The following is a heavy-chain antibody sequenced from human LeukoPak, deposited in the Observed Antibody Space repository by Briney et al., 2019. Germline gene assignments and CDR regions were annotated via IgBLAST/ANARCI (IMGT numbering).Heavy chain of an antibody. CDR3: AKDRYDLVVVPAAISS. D-gene: IGHD2-2*01. CDR1: GSTFSSYA. V-gene: IGHV3-23*01. J-gene: IGHJ5*02. Sequence: GGSLRLSCAASGSTFSSYAMSWVRQAPGKGLEWVSAISGSGGSTYYADSVKGRFTISRDNSKNTLYLQMNSLRAEDTAVYYCAKDRYDLVVVPAAISSWGQGTLVTVSS. CDR2: ISGSGGST.